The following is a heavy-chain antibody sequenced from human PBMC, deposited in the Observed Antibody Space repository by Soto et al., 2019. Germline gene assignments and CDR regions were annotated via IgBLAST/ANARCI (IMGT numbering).Heavy chain of an antibody. D-gene: IGHD3-10*01. CDR1: GYTFINNY. J-gene: IGHJ5*02. V-gene: IGHV1-46*01. CDR3: ARAHGAGSYYGWFDP. Sequence: QVQLLQSGAEVKKPGASVKVSCQASGYTFINNYLHWVRPAPGQVLDWMGLINPSFGTTTYAQNFQGRVTMTSDTSTSTVFMQLNTLRSDDTAVYYCARAHGAGSYYGWFDPWGQGTLVTVSS. CDR2: INPSFGTT.